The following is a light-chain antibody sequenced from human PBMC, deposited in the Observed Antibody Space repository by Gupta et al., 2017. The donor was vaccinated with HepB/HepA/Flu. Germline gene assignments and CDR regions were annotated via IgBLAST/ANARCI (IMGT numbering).Light chain of an antibody. CDR1: SSNIGAGYD. J-gene: IGLJ3*02. Sequence: QSVLTQPPSVSGAPGQRVTIACTGSSSNIGAGYDVHWYQQVPGTVPKLLIYGHTNRPSGVPDRFSGSKSGTSASLAITGLQAEDEADYYCQSYDSSLSAWVFGGWTKLNVL. V-gene: IGLV1-40*01. CDR3: QSYDSSLSAWV. CDR2: GHT.